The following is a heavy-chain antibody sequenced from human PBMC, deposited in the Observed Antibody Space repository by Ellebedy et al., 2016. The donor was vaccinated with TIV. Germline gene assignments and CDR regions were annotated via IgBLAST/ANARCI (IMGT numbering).Heavy chain of an antibody. Sequence: GESLKISCAASGLTFSSYGMHWVRQAPGKGLEWVGVIWNDGGKKYYGDSVKGRFTISRDNSKNTLYLQMNSLGADDTAVYYCAKDRLGATLGFDYWGQGTLVTVSS. CDR3: AKDRLGATLGFDY. CDR2: IWNDGGKK. D-gene: IGHD1-26*01. J-gene: IGHJ4*02. CDR1: GLTFSSYG. V-gene: IGHV3-33*03.